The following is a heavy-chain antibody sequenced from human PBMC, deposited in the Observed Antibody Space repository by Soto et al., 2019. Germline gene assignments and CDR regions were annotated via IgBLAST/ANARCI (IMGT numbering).Heavy chain of an antibody. V-gene: IGHV1-69*13. J-gene: IGHJ6*02. CDR1: GGTFSSYA. D-gene: IGHD3-3*01. CDR2: IIPIFGTA. CDR3: IANDFGVVMAVEPSISPDYYGMDV. Sequence: GASVKVSCKASGGTFSSYAISWVRQAPGQGLEWMGGIIPIFGTANYAQKFQGRVTITADESTSTAYMELSSLRSEDTAVYYCIANDFGVVMAVEPSISPDYYGMDVWGQGTTVTVSS.